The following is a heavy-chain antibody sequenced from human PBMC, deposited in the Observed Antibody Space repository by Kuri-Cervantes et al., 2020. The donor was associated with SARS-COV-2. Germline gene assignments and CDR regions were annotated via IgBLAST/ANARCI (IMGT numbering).Heavy chain of an antibody. D-gene: IGHD6-13*01. V-gene: IGHV1-24*01. CDR2: FDPEDGET. CDR3: ARDAAADNLSDY. CDR1: GYTLTELS. J-gene: IGHJ4*02. Sequence: ASVKVSCKVSGYTLTELSMHWVRQAPGKGLEWMGGFDPEDGETIYAQKFQGRVTITRDTSASTAYMELSSLRSEDTAVYYCARDAAADNLSDYWGQGTLVPSPQ.